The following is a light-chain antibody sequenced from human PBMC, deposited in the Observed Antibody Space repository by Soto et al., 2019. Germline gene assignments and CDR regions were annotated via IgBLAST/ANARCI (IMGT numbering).Light chain of an antibody. Sequence: QSALTQPASVSGSPRQSITISCTGTSSDVGDGDFVSWYQQRPGNAPKLMIYKVSNRPSGVSNRFSGSKSGNTASLTISGLQGEDEADYYCCSYTRSYTRVFGEGTQLNVL. CDR3: CSYTRSYTRV. CDR2: KVS. V-gene: IGLV2-14*01. J-gene: IGLJ7*01. CDR1: SSDVGDGDF.